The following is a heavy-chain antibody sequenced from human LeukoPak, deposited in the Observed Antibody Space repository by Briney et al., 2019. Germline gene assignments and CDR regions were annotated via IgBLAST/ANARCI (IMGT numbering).Heavy chain of an antibody. CDR3: ARVRYSSSWYGVDY. CDR1: GYTFTSYG. CDR2: ISAYNGNT. Sequence: GASVKVSCKASGYTFTSYGISWVRQAPGQGLEWMGWISAYNGNTNYAQKLQGRVTMTTDTSTSTAYMELRSLRSDDTAVYYCARVRYSSSWYGVDYWGQGTLVTVSS. V-gene: IGHV1-18*01. J-gene: IGHJ4*02. D-gene: IGHD6-13*01.